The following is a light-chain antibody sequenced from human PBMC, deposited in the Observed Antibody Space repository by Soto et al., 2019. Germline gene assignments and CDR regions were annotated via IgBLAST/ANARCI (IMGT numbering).Light chain of an antibody. Sequence: IVLTPSPATLSVSPGETATLSCRASANINTYLAWYQQQPGQAPKLLIYDASNRATGIPARFSASGSGKDFTLTISSLEPEDFAVYYCQHRYNWPLTFGGGTKVEIK. V-gene: IGKV3-11*01. J-gene: IGKJ4*01. CDR1: ANINTY. CDR2: DAS. CDR3: QHRYNWPLT.